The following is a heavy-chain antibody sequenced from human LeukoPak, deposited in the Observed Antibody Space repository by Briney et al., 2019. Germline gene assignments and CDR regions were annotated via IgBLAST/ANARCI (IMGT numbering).Heavy chain of an antibody. D-gene: IGHD3-16*01. Sequence: GGSLRLSCAASGFTFSSYGMHWVRQAPGKGLEWVAVISYDGSNKYYADSVKGRFTISRDNSKNTLYLQMNSLGAEDTAVYYCAKDGRYYFDYWGQGTLVTVSS. CDR1: GFTFSSYG. V-gene: IGHV3-30*18. CDR2: ISYDGSNK. J-gene: IGHJ4*02. CDR3: AKDGRYYFDY.